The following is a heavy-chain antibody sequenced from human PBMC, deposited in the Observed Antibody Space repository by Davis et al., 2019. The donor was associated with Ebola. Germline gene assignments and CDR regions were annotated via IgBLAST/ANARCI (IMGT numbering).Heavy chain of an antibody. Sequence: PGGSLRLSCAASGFTFDDYAMHWVRQAPGKGLEWVSLISWDGGSTYYADSVKGRFTISRDNSKNSLYLQINSLRAEDTALYYCAKDAFSSGWYHFDYWGQGTLVTVSS. CDR3: AKDAFSSGWYHFDY. CDR1: GFTFDDYA. J-gene: IGHJ4*02. CDR2: ISWDGGST. V-gene: IGHV3-43D*03. D-gene: IGHD6-19*01.